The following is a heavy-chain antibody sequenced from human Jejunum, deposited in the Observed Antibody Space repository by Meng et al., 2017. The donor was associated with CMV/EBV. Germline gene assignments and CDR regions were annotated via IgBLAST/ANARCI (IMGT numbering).Heavy chain of an antibody. CDR1: GFTVGSNA. CDR2: LSGDGTST. J-gene: IGHJ4*02. CDR3: AKGRGGWHFDY. Sequence: CAASGFTVGSNAMTWVRQAPGKGLEWVSALSGDGTSTHYADSVKGRFTISRDNSKNTLFLQMNSLRVEDTAEYYCAKGRGGWHFDYWGQGTLVTVSS. V-gene: IGHV3-23*01.